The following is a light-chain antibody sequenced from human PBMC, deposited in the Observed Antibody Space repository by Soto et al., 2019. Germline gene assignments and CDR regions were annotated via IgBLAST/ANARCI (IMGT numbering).Light chain of an antibody. J-gene: IGLJ3*02. CDR3: AAWDDSLKGWV. V-gene: IGLV1-44*01. CDR1: SSNIGSYT. CDR2: GDN. Sequence: QLVLTQPPSASGTPGQRVTISCSGSSSNIGSYTVNWYQQFPGTAPKLLFYGDNRRPSGVPDRFSDSKSGTSASLAISGLQSEDEADYYCAAWDDSLKGWVFGGGTQLTVL.